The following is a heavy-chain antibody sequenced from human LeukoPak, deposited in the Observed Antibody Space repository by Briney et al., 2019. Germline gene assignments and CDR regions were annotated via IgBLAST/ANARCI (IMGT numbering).Heavy chain of an antibody. J-gene: IGHJ6*03. V-gene: IGHV3-30*07. CDR1: GFTFSSYA. CDR3: ARKGIGSSRYQNMDV. CDR2: ISYDGSNK. Sequence: GGSLRLSCAASGFTFSSYAMHWVRQAPGKGLEWVAVISYDGSNKYYADSVKGRFTISRDTSKNTLYLQMNSLRAEDTAVYYCARKGIGSSRYQNMDVWGKGTTVTVSS. D-gene: IGHD6-25*01.